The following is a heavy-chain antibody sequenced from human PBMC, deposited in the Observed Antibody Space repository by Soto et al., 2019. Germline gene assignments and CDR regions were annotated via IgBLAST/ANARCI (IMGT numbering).Heavy chain of an antibody. CDR3: ARAPPDYSNVGYYYYMDA. CDR2: IWYDGSNK. CDR1: GFTFSSYG. Sequence: PGGSLRLSCAASGFTFSSYGMHWARQAPGKGLEWVAVIWYDGSNKYYADSVKGRFTISRDNSKNSLYLQMNSLRAEDTAVYYCARAPPDYSNVGYYYYMDAWGKGTTVTVSS. D-gene: IGHD4-4*01. V-gene: IGHV3-33*01. J-gene: IGHJ6*03.